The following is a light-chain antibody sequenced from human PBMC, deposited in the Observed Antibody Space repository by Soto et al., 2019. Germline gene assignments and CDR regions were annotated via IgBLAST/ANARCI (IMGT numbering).Light chain of an antibody. CDR3: QQYNSYSPRT. CDR1: QSISSY. V-gene: IGKV1-5*01. J-gene: IGKJ1*01. CDR2: DAS. Sequence: DIQMTQSPSSLSASVGDRVTITYRASQSISSYLNWYQQKPGKAPKLLIYDASSLESGVPSRFSGSGSGTEFTLTISSLQPDDFATYYCQQYNSYSPRTFGQGTKVDIK.